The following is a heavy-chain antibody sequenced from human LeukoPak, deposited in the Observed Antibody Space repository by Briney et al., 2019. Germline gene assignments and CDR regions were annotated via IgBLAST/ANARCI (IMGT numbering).Heavy chain of an antibody. D-gene: IGHD6-13*01. CDR1: GYTFTSYG. J-gene: IGHJ4*02. CDR2: ISAYNGNT. Sequence: GASVKVSCKTSGYTFTSYGISWVRQAPGQGLEWMGWISAYNGNTNYAQKLQGRVTMTTDTSTGTANMELRGLRSDDTAMYYCARDRVAAADYFDYWGQGTLVTVSS. V-gene: IGHV1-18*01. CDR3: ARDRVAAADYFDY.